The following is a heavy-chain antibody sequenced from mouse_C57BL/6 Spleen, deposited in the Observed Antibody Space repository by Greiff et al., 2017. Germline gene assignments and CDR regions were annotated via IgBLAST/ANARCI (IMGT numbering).Heavy chain of an antibody. CDR2: IYPGSGST. V-gene: IGHV1-55*01. CDR3: ARLTTVEGYYFDY. CDR1: GYTFTSYW. J-gene: IGHJ2*01. Sequence: VKLQQPGAELVKPGASVKMSCKASGYTFTSYWITWVKQRPGQGLEWIGDIYPGSGSTNYNEKFKSKATLTVDTSSSTAYMQLSSLTSEDSAVYYCARLTTVEGYYFDYWGQGTTLTVSS. D-gene: IGHD1-1*01.